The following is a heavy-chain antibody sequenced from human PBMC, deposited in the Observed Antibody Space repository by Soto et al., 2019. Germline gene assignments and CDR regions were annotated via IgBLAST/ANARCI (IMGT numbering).Heavy chain of an antibody. V-gene: IGHV3-21*01. J-gene: IGHJ4*02. CDR2: VSKSDYT. D-gene: IGHD6-19*01. Sequence: PGGSLRLSCAVSGFYFRNYGINWVRQAPGKGLEWVSSVSKSDYTYYSESVKGRFTISRDNVKNSVSLQMNNLRAEDTGVYYCSREDSIIIPAVADFWGQGTLVTSPQ. CDR3: SREDSIIIPAVADF. CDR1: GFYFRNYG.